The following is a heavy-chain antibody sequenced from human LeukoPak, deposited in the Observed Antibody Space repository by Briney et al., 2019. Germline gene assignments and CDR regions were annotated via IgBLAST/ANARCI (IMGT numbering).Heavy chain of an antibody. Sequence: SETLSLTCTVSGGSISSYYGSWIRQPPGPGLEWMGCMYYSTSTNYNPSLKSRVTISVDTSKNQFSLKLSSVTAADTAVYYCARDNRYCGGDCYHYFDYWGQGTLVTVSS. J-gene: IGHJ4*02. V-gene: IGHV4-59*01. CDR3: ARDNRYCGGDCYHYFDY. CDR2: MYYSTST. CDR1: GGSISSYY. D-gene: IGHD2-21*02.